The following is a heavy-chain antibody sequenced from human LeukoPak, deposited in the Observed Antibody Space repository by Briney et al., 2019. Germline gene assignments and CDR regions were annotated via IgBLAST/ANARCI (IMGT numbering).Heavy chain of an antibody. J-gene: IGHJ4*02. V-gene: IGHV1-18*01. CDR2: ISAYNGNT. Sequence: ASVKVSCKASGYTFTSYGISWVRQAPGQGLEWMEWISAYNGNTNYAQKLQGRVTMTTDTSTSTAYMELRSLRSDDTAVYYCARSVITIFGYPSRPFDYWGQGTLVTVSS. D-gene: IGHD3-3*01. CDR3: ARSVITIFGYPSRPFDY. CDR1: GYTFTSYG.